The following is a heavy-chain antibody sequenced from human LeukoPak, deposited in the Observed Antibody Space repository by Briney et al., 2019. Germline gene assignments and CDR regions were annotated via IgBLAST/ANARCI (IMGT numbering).Heavy chain of an antibody. CDR2: IYYSGST. V-gene: IGHV4-59*08. J-gene: IGHJ4*02. Sequence: SETLSLTCTVSGGSISTYYWSWIRQPPGKGLEWIGYIYYSGSTNYNPSLKSRVTISVDTSRNQFSLKLSPVTAADTAVYYCARQRDRSGYYGDFDYWGQGTLVTVSS. CDR1: GGSISTYY. D-gene: IGHD3-22*01. CDR3: ARQRDRSGYYGDFDY.